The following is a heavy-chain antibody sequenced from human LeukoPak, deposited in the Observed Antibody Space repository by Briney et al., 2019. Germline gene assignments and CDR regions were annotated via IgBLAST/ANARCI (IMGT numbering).Heavy chain of an antibody. CDR2: IKQDGTEK. CDR3: ARDSEWGLLRSDY. D-gene: IGHD1-26*01. J-gene: IGHJ4*02. V-gene: IGHV3-7*05. CDR1: GFTFSISW. Sequence: GGSLRLSCAASGFTFSISWMSWVCQGPGKGLEWVGNIKQDGTEKYYVDSVKGRFTISRDNAKNSLYLQMNSLRAEDTAVYYCARDSEWGLLRSDYWGQGTLVTVSS.